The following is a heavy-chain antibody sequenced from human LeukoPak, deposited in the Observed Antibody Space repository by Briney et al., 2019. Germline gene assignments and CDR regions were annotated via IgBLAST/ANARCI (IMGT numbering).Heavy chain of an antibody. J-gene: IGHJ3*02. Sequence: SETLSLTCTASGGSISSYFWSWIRQPPGKGLEWIAYIYNSRSTNYSGGTDYSPSIKSRVPISVDPSKKQFSLKLSSVTAGDTAVYYCARGNWNDVLFGAFDIWGQGTMVTVSS. CDR1: GGSISSYF. CDR2: IYNSRST. D-gene: IGHD1-1*01. CDR3: ARGNWNDVLFGAFDI. V-gene: IGHV4-59*08.